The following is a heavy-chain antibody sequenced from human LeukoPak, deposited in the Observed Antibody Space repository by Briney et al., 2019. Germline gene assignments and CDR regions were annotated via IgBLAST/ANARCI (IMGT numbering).Heavy chain of an antibody. Sequence: GGSLRLSCAASGFTFSSYGMSWVRQAPGKGLEWVSAISGSGGSTYYADSVKGRFTISRDNSKNTLYLQMTSLRDDDTAVYYCAKNYDSSGYYPQDYWGQGTLVTVSS. D-gene: IGHD3-22*01. CDR2: ISGSGGST. J-gene: IGHJ4*02. CDR3: AKNYDSSGYYPQDY. CDR1: GFTFSSYG. V-gene: IGHV3-23*01.